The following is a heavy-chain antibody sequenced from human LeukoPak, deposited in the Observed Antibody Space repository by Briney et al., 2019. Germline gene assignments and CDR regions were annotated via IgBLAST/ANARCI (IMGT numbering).Heavy chain of an antibody. V-gene: IGHV3-11*04. CDR3: ARDLTYYYDSSGYAY. D-gene: IGHD3-22*01. CDR1: GFTFSDYY. J-gene: IGHJ4*02. Sequence: GGSLRLSCAASGFTFSDYYMSWIRQAPGKGLEWVSYISSSGSTIYYADSVKGRFTISRDNAKNSLYLQMNSLRAEDTAVYYCARDLTYYYDSSGYAYWGQGTLVTVSS. CDR2: ISSSGSTI.